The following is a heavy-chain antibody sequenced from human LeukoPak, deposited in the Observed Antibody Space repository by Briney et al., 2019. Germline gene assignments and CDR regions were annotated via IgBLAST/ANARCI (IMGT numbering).Heavy chain of an antibody. CDR2: IWYDGSNK. CDR1: GFSFSSAW. Sequence: GGSLRLSCAGSGFSFSSAWMTWVRQAPGKGLEWVAVIWYDGSNKYYADSVKGRFTISRDNSKNTLYLQMNSLRAEDTAVYYCARDSATMADYFDYWGQGTLVTVSS. CDR3: ARDSATMADYFDY. J-gene: IGHJ4*02. V-gene: IGHV3-33*08. D-gene: IGHD5-12*01.